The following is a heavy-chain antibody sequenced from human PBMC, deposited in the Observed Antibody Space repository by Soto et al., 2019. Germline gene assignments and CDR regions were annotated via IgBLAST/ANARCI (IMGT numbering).Heavy chain of an antibody. CDR1: GFTFSSYG. Sequence: QVQLVESGGGVVQPGRSLRLSCAASGFTFSSYGMHWVRQAPGKGLEWVAVIWYDGSNKYYADSVKGRFTISRDNSKNTLYRQMNSLRAEDTAVYYCGRGANYGDFYFDYWGQGTLVTVSS. V-gene: IGHV3-33*01. J-gene: IGHJ4*02. D-gene: IGHD4-17*01. CDR2: IWYDGSNK. CDR3: GRGANYGDFYFDY.